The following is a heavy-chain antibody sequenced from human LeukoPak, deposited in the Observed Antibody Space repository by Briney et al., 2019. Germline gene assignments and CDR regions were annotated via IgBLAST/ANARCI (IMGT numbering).Heavy chain of an antibody. CDR3: AKCGGYGDYRSYYYDMDV. J-gene: IGHJ6*03. V-gene: IGHV3-11*01. D-gene: IGHD4-17*01. CDR2: ISSSGSTI. Sequence: AGGSLRLSCAASGFTFSDYYMSWIRQAPGKGLEWVSYISSSGSTIYYADSVKGRFTISRDNAKNSLYLQMNSLRAEDTAVYYCAKCGGYGDYRSYYYDMDVWGKGTTVTISS. CDR1: GFTFSDYY.